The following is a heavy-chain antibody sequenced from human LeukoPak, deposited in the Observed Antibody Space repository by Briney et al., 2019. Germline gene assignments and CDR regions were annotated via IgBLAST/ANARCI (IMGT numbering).Heavy chain of an antibody. V-gene: IGHV3-9*01. CDR2: ISWNSGSI. CDR3: AKGQIIFGGVIDPFDY. Sequence: GGSLRLSCAASGFTFDDYAMHWVRQAPGKGPEWVSGISWNSGSIGYADSVKGRFTISRDNAKNSLYLQMNSLRVEDTALYYCAKGQIIFGGVIDPFDYWGQGTLVTVSS. CDR1: GFTFDDYA. D-gene: IGHD3-16*02. J-gene: IGHJ4*02.